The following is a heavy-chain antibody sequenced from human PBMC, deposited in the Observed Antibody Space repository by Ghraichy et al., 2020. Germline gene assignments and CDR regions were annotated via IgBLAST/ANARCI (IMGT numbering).Heavy chain of an antibody. V-gene: IGHV1-2*06. D-gene: IGHD6-19*01. Sequence: ASVKVSCKASGYTFTGYYMHWVRQAPGQGLEWMGRINPNSGGTNYAQKFQGRVTMTRDTSISTAYMELSRLRSDDTAVYYCAQGIAVAGPGVKYWGQGTLVTVSS. CDR1: GYTFTGYY. CDR2: INPNSGGT. CDR3: AQGIAVAGPGVKY. J-gene: IGHJ4*02.